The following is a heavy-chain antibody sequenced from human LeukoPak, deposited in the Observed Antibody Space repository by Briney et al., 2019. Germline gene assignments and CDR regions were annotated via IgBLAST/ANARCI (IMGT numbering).Heavy chain of an antibody. CDR2: ISGSGRHI. CDR3: AKFATYYYGSGSEFFDY. Sequence: GGSLRLSCAGPGFTFSDYAMSWVRQAPGKGLKWVSAISGSGRHIYYADSVKGRFTISRDNSKNTLYPQMNSLRAEDTAVYYCAKFATYYYGSGSEFFDYWGQGTLVTVSS. CDR1: GFTFSDYA. D-gene: IGHD3-10*01. J-gene: IGHJ4*02. V-gene: IGHV3-23*01.